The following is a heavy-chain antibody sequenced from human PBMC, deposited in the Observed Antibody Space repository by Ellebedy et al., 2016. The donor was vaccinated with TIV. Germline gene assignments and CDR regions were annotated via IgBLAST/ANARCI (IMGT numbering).Heavy chain of an antibody. CDR3: ATGRGQSCQTHFHY. CDR2: VNSDGSST. J-gene: IGHJ4*02. CDR1: GFTFSSYW. Sequence: GESLKISCAASGFTFSSYWMHWVRQTPGKGLMWVARVNSDGSSTAYAASVKGRFSISRDNAKHTLSLQMNSLRAEDTAVYYFATGRGQSCQTHFHYWGQGTQVTVSS. V-gene: IGHV3-74*01. D-gene: IGHD4-23*01.